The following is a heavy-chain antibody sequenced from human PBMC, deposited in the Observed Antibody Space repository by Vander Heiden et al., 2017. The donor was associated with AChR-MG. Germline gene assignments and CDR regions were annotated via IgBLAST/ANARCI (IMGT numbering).Heavy chain of an antibody. CDR1: GGSISSGGYS. V-gene: IGHV4-30-2*01. Sequence: QLQLQESGSGLVKPSQTLSLTCAVSGGSISSGGYSWSWIRQPPGKGLEWIGYIYHRGSTDDNPSLKSRVTISGDRSKNQLSMKMSSVTAADTAVYDCARALGGMDVWGQGTTVTVSS. D-gene: IGHD3-16*01. CDR2: IYHRGST. J-gene: IGHJ6*02. CDR3: ARALGGMDV.